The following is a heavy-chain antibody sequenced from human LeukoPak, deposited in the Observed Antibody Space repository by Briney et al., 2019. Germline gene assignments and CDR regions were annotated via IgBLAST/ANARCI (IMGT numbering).Heavy chain of an antibody. V-gene: IGHV3-21*01. CDR1: GFTFSSYS. Sequence: PGGSLRLSCAASGFTFSSYSMNWVRQAPGKGLEWVSSISSSSSYIYYADSVKGRFTTSRDNAKNSLYLQMNSLRAEDTAVYYCARGPGITGTGWWFDPWGQGTLVTVSS. CDR3: ARGPGITGTGWWFDP. D-gene: IGHD1-20*01. J-gene: IGHJ5*02. CDR2: ISSSSSYI.